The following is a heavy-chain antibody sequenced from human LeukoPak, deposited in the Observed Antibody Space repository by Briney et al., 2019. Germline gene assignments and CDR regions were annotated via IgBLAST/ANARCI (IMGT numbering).Heavy chain of an antibody. CDR3: GGAANGVPADQGYFDN. V-gene: IGHV3-20*04. Sequence: GGSLRLSCAASGFTFDDYGMSWVRQAPGKGLEWVSGINWNGGSTGYADSVKGRFTISRDNAKNSLYLQMNSLRAEDTAVYYCGGAANGVPADQGYFDNWGQGALVTVSS. CDR1: GFTFDDYG. D-gene: IGHD3-3*01. CDR2: INWNGGST. J-gene: IGHJ4*02.